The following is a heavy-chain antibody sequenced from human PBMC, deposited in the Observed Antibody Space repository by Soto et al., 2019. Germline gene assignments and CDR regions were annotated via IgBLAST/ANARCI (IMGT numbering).Heavy chain of an antibody. V-gene: IGHV3-30*18. J-gene: IGHJ4*02. D-gene: IGHD6-6*01. Sequence: PGGSLRLSCAASGFSFSNYGMHWVRQAPGKGLEWVAVISFDKTYKDYADSVKGRFTISRDNSKNTMSLQMNSLGPEDTAVYYCAKAAAREFDYWGQGTLVTVSS. CDR1: GFSFSNYG. CDR3: AKAAAREFDY. CDR2: ISFDKTYK.